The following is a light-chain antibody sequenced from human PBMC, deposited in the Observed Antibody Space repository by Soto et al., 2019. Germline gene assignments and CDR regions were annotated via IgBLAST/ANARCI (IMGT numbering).Light chain of an antibody. CDR3: QQYNSYSPYT. Sequence: DIQMTQSPSTLSASVGDRVTITCRASQSISSWLAWYQQKPGKAPKLLIYKASSLESGVPSRFSGSGSGTEFTPTISSLQPDDFATSYCQQYNSYSPYTFGQGIKLEIK. CDR1: QSISSW. CDR2: KAS. J-gene: IGKJ2*01. V-gene: IGKV1-5*03.